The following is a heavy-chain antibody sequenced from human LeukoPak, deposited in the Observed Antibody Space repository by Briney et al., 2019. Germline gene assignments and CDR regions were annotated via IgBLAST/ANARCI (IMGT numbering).Heavy chain of an antibody. CDR3: ARTNSGFDSYDY. CDR1: GFTFSSYA. J-gene: IGHJ4*02. D-gene: IGHD5-12*01. V-gene: IGHV3-21*01. Sequence: GGSLRLSCAASGFTFSSYAMSWVRQAPGKGLEWVSSISSTSTYIYYADSVKGRFTISRDNAKNSLYLQMNSLRAEDTAVYYCARTNSGFDSYDYWGQGTLVTVSS. CDR2: ISSTSTYI.